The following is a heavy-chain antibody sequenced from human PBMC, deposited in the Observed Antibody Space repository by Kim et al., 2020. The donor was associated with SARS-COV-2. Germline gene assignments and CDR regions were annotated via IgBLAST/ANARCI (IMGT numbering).Heavy chain of an antibody. V-gene: IGHV4-59*13. CDR2: VYYSGTT. J-gene: IGHJ5*02. D-gene: IGHD2-2*01. Sequence: SETLSLTCTVSGASISSYYWSWIRQPPGKGLEWIGYVYYSGTTNYNPSLKSRVTMAVDTSTNQFSLKVRSVTAANTAVSYCARDISNNWFGPWGQGTLVTVSS. CDR1: GASISSYY. CDR3: ARDISNNWFGP.